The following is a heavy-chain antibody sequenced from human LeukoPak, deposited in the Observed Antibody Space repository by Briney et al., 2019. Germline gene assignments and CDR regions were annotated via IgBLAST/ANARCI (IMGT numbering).Heavy chain of an antibody. V-gene: IGHV3-7*05. D-gene: IGHD1-20*01. CDR1: GFTFSKYC. J-gene: IGHJ3*02. Sequence: GGSLRLSCATSGFTFSKYCMSWVRQAPGKGLEWVANIKQDGIEKYYVDSVKGRFTTSRDNAKNSLYLQMNSLRAEDTAVYYCARDWGNWINAFDIWGQGTVVTVSS. CDR2: IKQDGIEK. CDR3: ARDWGNWINAFDI.